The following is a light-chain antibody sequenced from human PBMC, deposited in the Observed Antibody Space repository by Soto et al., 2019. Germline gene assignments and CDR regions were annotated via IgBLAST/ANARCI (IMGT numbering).Light chain of an antibody. CDR1: QSVGTSY. Sequence: EIVLTQSPGTLSLSPGERATLSCRASQSVGTSYLAWYQQKPGQAPRLLIYGASSRATGIPDRFSGSGSGTDFTLTISRLEPEDFAVYYCQQFGTSPPYPFGQGTKVEIK. CDR3: QQFGTSPPYP. CDR2: GAS. V-gene: IGKV3-20*01. J-gene: IGKJ2*01.